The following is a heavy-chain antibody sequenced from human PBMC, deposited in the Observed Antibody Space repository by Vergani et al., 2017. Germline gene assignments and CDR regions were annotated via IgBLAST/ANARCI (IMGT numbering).Heavy chain of an antibody. V-gene: IGHV1-18*01. D-gene: IGHD6-13*01. CDR3: ARGHKAADANDDFDI. J-gene: IGHJ3*02. CDR2: ISGHNGKT. CDR1: GYTFTNYG. Sequence: QVQLVQSGAEVRKPGASVKVSCKASGYTFTNYGITWVRQAPGQGLEWMGRISGHNGKTNYAQKVQGRVTMTTETSTSTAYMELRSLRSDDTAMYYGARGHKAADANDDFDIWGQGSMVTVSS.